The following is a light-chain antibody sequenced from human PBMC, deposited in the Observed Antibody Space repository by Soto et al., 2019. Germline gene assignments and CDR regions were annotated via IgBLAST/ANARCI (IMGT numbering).Light chain of an antibody. Sequence: VLTQSPATLSVSPGERATLSCRASQSVSSYLAWYQQKPGRAHRLLIYGASSRATGIQDRFSGSGSGTEFTLTIRRLAPEDFAMYYCKQYGYLVTFGGGTKVDIK. CDR3: KQYGYLVT. V-gene: IGKV3-20*01. CDR1: QSVSSY. J-gene: IGKJ4*01. CDR2: GAS.